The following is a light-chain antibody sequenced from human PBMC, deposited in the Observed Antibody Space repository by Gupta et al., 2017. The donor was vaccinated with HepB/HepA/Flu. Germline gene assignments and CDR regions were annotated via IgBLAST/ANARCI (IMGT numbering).Light chain of an antibody. CDR2: LEGSGSY. CDR1: SGHSSYI. J-gene: IGLJ3*02. V-gene: IGLV4-60*03. CDR3: ETWDSNTHRV. Sequence: QPVLTQSSSASASLRSSVKLTCTLSSGHSSYIIAWHQQQPGKAPRYLMKLEGSGSYNKGSGVPDRFSGSSSGADRYLTISNLQSEDEADYYCETWDSNTHRVFGGGTKLTVL.